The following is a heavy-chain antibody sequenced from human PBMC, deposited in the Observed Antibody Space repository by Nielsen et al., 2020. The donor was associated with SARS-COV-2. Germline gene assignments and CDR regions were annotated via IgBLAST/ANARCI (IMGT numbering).Heavy chain of an antibody. J-gene: IGHJ4*02. CDR3: AREIEWNFFDY. V-gene: IGHV4-59*13. Sequence: SETPSLTCTVSGASISRYYWSWIRQTPGKGLEWIGYVYYRGSTNYNPSFKSRVTMSVDTSKNQFSLKLNSVSAADTAVYYCAREIEWNFFDYWGQGTLVTVSS. CDR2: VYYRGST. D-gene: IGHD1-7*01. CDR1: GASISRYY.